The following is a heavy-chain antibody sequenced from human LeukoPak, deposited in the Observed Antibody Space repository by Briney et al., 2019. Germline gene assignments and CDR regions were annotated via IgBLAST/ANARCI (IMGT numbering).Heavy chain of an antibody. CDR3: AREMVGGSGSYRFDY. D-gene: IGHD3-10*01. CDR1: GYTFTGYY. Sequence: GASVKVSCKASGYTFTGYYMHWVRQAPGQGLEWMGWINPNSGGTNYAQKFQGRVTMTGDTSISTAYMELSRLRSDDTAVYYCAREMVGGSGSYRFDYWGQGTLVTVSS. CDR2: INPNSGGT. J-gene: IGHJ4*02. V-gene: IGHV1-2*02.